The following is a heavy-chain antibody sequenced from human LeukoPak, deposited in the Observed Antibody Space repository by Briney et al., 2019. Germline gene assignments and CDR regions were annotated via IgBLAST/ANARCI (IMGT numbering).Heavy chain of an antibody. V-gene: IGHV4-30-4*01. CDR3: ARADCSGGSCFRSGYYYYGMDV. CDR2: IYYSGST. D-gene: IGHD2-15*01. J-gene: IGHJ6*02. CDR1: GGSISSGDYY. Sequence: PSETLSLTCTVSGGSISSGDYYWSWIRQPPGKGLEWIGFIYYSGSTYYNPSLKSRVTISVDTSKNQFSLKLSSVTAADTAVYYCARADCSGGSCFRSGYYYYGMDVWGQGTTVTVSS.